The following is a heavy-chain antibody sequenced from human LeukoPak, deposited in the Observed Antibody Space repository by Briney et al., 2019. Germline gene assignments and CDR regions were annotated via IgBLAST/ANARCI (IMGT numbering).Heavy chain of an antibody. CDR1: GGSISSYY. CDR2: IYYSGST. D-gene: IGHD3-9*01. J-gene: IGHJ5*02. CDR3: ARQSIGGYYDILTGYTHWFDP. V-gene: IGHV4-59*08. Sequence: SETLSLTCTVSGGSISSYYWSWIRQPPGRGLEWIGYIYYSGSTNYNPSLKSQVTISVDTSKNQFSLKLSSVTAADTAVYYCARQSIGGYYDILTGYTHWFDPWGQGTLVTVSS.